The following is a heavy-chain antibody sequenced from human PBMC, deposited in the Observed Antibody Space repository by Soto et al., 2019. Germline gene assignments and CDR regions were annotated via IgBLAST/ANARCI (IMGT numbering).Heavy chain of an antibody. J-gene: IGHJ5*02. CDR3: ARDLWYSGSLYRRFDP. CDR1: GGTFSSYA. D-gene: IGHD1-26*01. CDR2: IIPIFGTA. V-gene: IGHV1-69*01. Sequence: QVQLVQSGAEVKKPGSSVKVSCKASGGTFSSYAISWVRQAPGQGLEWMGGIIPIFGTANYAQKFQGRVKIPADESTSTAYMELSSLRSEDTAVYYCARDLWYSGSLYRRFDPWGQGTLVTVSS.